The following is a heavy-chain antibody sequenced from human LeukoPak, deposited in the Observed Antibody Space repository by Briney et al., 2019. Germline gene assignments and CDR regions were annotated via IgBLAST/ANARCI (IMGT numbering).Heavy chain of an antibody. J-gene: IGHJ4*02. CDR1: GGSISSYY. CDR3: ARVSGYDWESFYDY. Sequence: SETLSLTCAVSGGSISSYYWSWIRQPPGKGLEWIGYIYYSGSTNYNPSLKSRVTISVDTSKNQFSLKLTSVTAADTAVYYCARVSGYDWESFYDYWGQGTLVTVSS. V-gene: IGHV4-59*01. CDR2: IYYSGST. D-gene: IGHD5-12*01.